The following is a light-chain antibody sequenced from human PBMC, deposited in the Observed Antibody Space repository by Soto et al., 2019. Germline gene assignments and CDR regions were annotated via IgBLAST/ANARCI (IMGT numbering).Light chain of an antibody. CDR2: EVS. J-gene: IGLJ1*01. Sequence: QSVLTQPASVSGSPVQSITISCTGTTSDVGGYNYVSWYQQHPGKVPKLLIHEVSNRPSGVSNRFSGSKSGNTASLTISGLQAEDEADYYCLSKTSSISYVFGTGTQVTVL. CDR1: TSDVGGYNY. CDR3: LSKTSSISYV. V-gene: IGLV2-14*01.